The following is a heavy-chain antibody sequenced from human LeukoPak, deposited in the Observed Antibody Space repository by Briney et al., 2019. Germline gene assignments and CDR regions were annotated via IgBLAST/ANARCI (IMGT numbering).Heavy chain of an antibody. CDR2: ISGSGGST. CDR1: GFPFSSYA. D-gene: IGHD1-20*01. CDR3: AKDLRYNWNDLYDAFDI. Sequence: GGSLRLSCAASGFPFSSYAVSWLRQAPGKGLEWVSAISGSGGSTYYADSVKGRFTISRDNSKNTLYLLINSLRAEDTAVYYCAKDLRYNWNDLYDAFDIWGQGTMVTVSS. J-gene: IGHJ3*02. V-gene: IGHV3-23*01.